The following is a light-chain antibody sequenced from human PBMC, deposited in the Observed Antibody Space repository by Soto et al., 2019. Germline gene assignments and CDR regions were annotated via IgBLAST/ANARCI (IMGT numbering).Light chain of an antibody. CDR1: QSVLYSSNNKNC. V-gene: IGKV4-1*01. Sequence: DMVMTQSPDSLAVSLGERATINCKSSQSVLYSSNNKNCLAWFPKKPGQPPKXXMFWASTREFGVPDRFSGSGSGTDFTLTTSSLQPEDVAVYYCQQYSSIPITFGQGTRLEI. CDR2: WAS. CDR3: QQYSSIPIT. J-gene: IGKJ5*01.